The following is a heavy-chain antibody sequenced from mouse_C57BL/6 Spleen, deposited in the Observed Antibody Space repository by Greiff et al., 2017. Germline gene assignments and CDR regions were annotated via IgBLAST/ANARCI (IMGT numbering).Heavy chain of an antibody. CDR3: ARHSYYYGRYFDY. D-gene: IGHD1-1*01. J-gene: IGHJ2*01. V-gene: IGHV7-3*01. Sequence: EVKLMESGGGLVQPGGSLSLSCAASGFTFTDYYMSWVRQPPGKALEWLGFIRNKANGYTTEYNASVKGRFTISRDNSQSILYLQMNALRAEDSATYYCARHSYYYGRYFDYWGQGTTLTVSS. CDR1: GFTFTDYY. CDR2: IRNKANGYTT.